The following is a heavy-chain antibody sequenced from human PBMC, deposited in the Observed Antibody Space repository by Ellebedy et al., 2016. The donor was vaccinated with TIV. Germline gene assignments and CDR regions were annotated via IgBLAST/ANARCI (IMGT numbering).Heavy chain of an antibody. D-gene: IGHD3-22*01. Sequence: GGSLRLXXAASGFTFDDHAMHWVRQAPGKGLEWVSLITWDGGNTYYTDSVKGRFTISRDNSKNSLYLQMNSLRAEDTAVYYCARVSDYYDSSGYYYVGLYGMDVWGQGTTVTVSS. CDR1: GFTFDDHA. V-gene: IGHV3-43D*03. CDR2: ITWDGGNT. CDR3: ARVSDYYDSSGYYYVGLYGMDV. J-gene: IGHJ6*02.